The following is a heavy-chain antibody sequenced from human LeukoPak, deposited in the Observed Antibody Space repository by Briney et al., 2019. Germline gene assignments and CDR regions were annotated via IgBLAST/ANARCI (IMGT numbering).Heavy chain of an antibody. V-gene: IGHV3-15*01. J-gene: IGHJ4*02. Sequence: GGSLRLSCAASGFTFSNAWMSWVRQAPGKGLKWVGRIKSKTDGGTTDYAAPVKGRFTISRDDSKNTLYLQMNSLKTEDTAVYYCTTATRYYDILTGYYSVDYWGQGTLVTVSS. CDR1: GFTFSNAW. CDR2: IKSKTDGGTT. D-gene: IGHD3-9*01. CDR3: TTATRYYDILTGYYSVDY.